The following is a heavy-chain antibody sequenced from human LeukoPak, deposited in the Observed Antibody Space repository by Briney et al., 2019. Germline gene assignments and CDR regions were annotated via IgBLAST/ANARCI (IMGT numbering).Heavy chain of an antibody. Sequence: GGSLRLSCTASGFTFGDYVMSWFRQAPGKGLEWVGFIRSKAYGGTTEYAASVKGRFTISRDDSRSIAYLQMNSLRAEDTAVYYCAKGDTTWELPHDYWGQGTLVTVSS. CDR1: GFTFGDYV. CDR2: IRSKAYGGTT. CDR3: AKGDTTWELPHDY. D-gene: IGHD1-26*01. J-gene: IGHJ4*02. V-gene: IGHV3-49*03.